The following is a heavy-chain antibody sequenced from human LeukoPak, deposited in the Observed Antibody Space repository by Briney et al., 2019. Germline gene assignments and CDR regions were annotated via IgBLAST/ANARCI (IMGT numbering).Heavy chain of an antibody. J-gene: IGHJ4*02. D-gene: IGHD3-10*01. Sequence: EASVKVSCXASGYTFTGYYMHWVRQAPGQGLGWMGWINPNSGGTNYAQKFQGRVTMTRDTSISTAYMELSRLRSDDTAVYYCARLLWFGELLGEGDYWGRGTLVTVSS. CDR2: INPNSGGT. CDR1: GYTFTGYY. V-gene: IGHV1-2*02. CDR3: ARLLWFGELLGEGDY.